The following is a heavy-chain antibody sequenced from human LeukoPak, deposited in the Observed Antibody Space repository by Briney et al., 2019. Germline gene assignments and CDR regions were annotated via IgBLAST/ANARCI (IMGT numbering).Heavy chain of an antibody. Sequence: SETLSLTCTVSGGSISSYYWSWIRQPPGKGLEWIGYIYYSGSPNYNPSLKSRVTISVDTSKNQFSLKLSSVTAADTAVYYCARGSSSSRRDWYFDLWGRGTLVTVSS. CDR1: GGSISSYY. CDR2: IYYSGSP. J-gene: IGHJ2*01. V-gene: IGHV4-59*01. CDR3: ARGSSSSRRDWYFDL. D-gene: IGHD6-6*01.